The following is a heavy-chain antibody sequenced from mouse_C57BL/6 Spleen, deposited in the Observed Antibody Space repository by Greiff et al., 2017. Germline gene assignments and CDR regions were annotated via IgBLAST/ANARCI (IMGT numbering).Heavy chain of an antibody. D-gene: IGHD1-1*01. CDR2: IHPNSGST. J-gene: IGHJ2*01. CDR1: GYTFTSYW. CDR3: AKFITTVGDFDY. Sequence: VQLQQSGAELVKPGASVKLSCKASGYTFTSYWMHWVKQRPGQGLEWIGMIHPNSGSTNYNEKFKSKATLTVDKSSSTAYMQLSSLTSEDSAVYYCAKFITTVGDFDYWGQGTTLTVSS. V-gene: IGHV1-64*01.